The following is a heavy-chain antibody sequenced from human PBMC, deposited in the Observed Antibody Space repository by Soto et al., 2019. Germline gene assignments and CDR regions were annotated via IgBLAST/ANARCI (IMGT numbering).Heavy chain of an antibody. D-gene: IGHD2-2*01. V-gene: IGHV1-69*01. J-gene: IGHJ5*02. CDR1: GGNFSDHG. Sequence: QVQLVQSGAELKKPGSSVKVSCKASGGNFSDHGISWVRQAPGQGLEWMGGIIPLFGTTNYAHKFKGRVTITADESTSTVYMELTSLRFEDTAIYYCATPRGTSWYNWFDPWGQGTLVIVSS. CDR2: IIPLFGTT. CDR3: ATPRGTSWYNWFDP.